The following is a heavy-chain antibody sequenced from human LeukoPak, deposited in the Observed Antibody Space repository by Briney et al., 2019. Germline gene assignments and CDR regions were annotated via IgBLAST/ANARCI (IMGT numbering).Heavy chain of an antibody. J-gene: IGHJ4*02. D-gene: IGHD3-22*01. Sequence: GRSLRLSCAASGFTFSSYAMDWVRQAPGKGLEWVAVISYDGSKYYADSVKGRFTISRDNSKNTLYLQMNSLRAEDTAVYYCARDYDSSGFPVGVLDYWGQGTLATVSS. CDR1: GFTFSSYA. V-gene: IGHV3-30*04. CDR2: ISYDGSK. CDR3: ARDYDSSGFPVGVLDY.